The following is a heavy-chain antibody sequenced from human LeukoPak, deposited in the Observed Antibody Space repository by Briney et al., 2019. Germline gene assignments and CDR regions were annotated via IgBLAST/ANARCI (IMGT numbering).Heavy chain of an antibody. CDR3: ARDSSSWYIYYYYMDV. Sequence: ASVKVSCKASGYTFISYAMNWVRQAPGQGLEWMGWINTNTGNPTYAQGFTGRFVFSLDTSVSTAYLQISSLKAEDTAVYYCARDSSSWYIYYYYMDVWGKGTTVTVSS. D-gene: IGHD6-13*01. J-gene: IGHJ6*03. V-gene: IGHV7-4-1*02. CDR2: INTNTGNP. CDR1: GYTFISYA.